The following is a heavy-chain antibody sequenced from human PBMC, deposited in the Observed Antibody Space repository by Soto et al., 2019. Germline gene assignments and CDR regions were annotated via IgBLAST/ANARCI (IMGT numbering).Heavy chain of an antibody. J-gene: IGHJ6*02. Sequence: ASVKVSCKASGYTFNIYDINWVRQATGQGLEWMGWMNPNSGNTGYAQKFQGRVTMTRNTSVSTAYMELSSLRSEDTAVYYCARADSEYYYYGMDVWGQGTTVTVSS. V-gene: IGHV1-8*01. CDR1: GYTFNIYD. CDR3: ARADSEYYYYGMDV. CDR2: MNPNSGNT. D-gene: IGHD4-4*01.